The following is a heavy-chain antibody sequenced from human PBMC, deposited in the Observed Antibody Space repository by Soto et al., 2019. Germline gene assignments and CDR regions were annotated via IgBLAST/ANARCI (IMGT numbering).Heavy chain of an antibody. CDR1: GFTFSSYS. V-gene: IGHV3-21*01. D-gene: IGHD3-10*01. J-gene: IGHJ6*03. Sequence: GGSLRLSCAASGFTFSSYSMNWVRQAPGKGLEWVSSISSSSSYIYYADSVKGRFTISRDNAKNSLYLQMNSLRAEDTAVYYCARDLGYYGSRSSRAYYYMDVWGKGTTVTVSS. CDR3: ARDLGYYGSRSSRAYYYMDV. CDR2: ISSSSSYI.